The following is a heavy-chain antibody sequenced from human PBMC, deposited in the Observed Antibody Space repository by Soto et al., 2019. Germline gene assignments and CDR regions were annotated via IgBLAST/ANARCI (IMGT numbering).Heavy chain of an antibody. Sequence: GGSLRLACAASGFTFSSYTMNWVRQAQGKGLEWVSGVSGHGADKFYADSVKGRFTISRDNSINLLFLQMNDLRAEDTAVYFYAVTRRYDNFDYHPDGFNFWGQGTMVTVSS. CDR3: AVTRRYDNFDYHPDGFNF. V-gene: IGHV3-23*01. CDR2: VSGHGADK. J-gene: IGHJ3*01. CDR1: GFTFSSYT. D-gene: IGHD3-22*01.